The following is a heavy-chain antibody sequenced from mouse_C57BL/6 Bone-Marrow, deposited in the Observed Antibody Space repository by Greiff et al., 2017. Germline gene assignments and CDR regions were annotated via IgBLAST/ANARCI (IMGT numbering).Heavy chain of an antibody. Sequence: VQLQQSGAELVRPGASVKLSCTASGFNIKDDYMHWVKQRPEQGLEWIGWIDPENGDTEYASKFQGKATITADTSFNTAYLQLSSLTSEDTAVYYCTLITTVVATDYWGQGTTLTVSS. CDR3: TLITTVVATDY. V-gene: IGHV14-4*01. J-gene: IGHJ2*01. D-gene: IGHD1-1*01. CDR1: GFNIKDDY. CDR2: IDPENGDT.